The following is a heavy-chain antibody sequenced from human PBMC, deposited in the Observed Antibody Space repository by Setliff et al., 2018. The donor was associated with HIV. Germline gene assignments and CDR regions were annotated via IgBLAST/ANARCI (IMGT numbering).Heavy chain of an antibody. Sequence: GASVKVFCKASGYTFTSYGITWVRQAPGQGLEWMGWISAYNGNTNYAQKFQGRVTMTTDSSTSTAYMELRSLRSDDTAVYYCARVASSFGWPWGSDFDFWGQGTLVTVSS. CDR2: ISAYNGNT. V-gene: IGHV1-18*01. D-gene: IGHD3-9*01. J-gene: IGHJ4*02. CDR3: ARVASSFGWPWGSDFDF. CDR1: GYTFTSYG.